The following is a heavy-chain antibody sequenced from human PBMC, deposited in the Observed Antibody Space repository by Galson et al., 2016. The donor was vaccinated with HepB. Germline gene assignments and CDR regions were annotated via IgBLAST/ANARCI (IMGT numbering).Heavy chain of an antibody. D-gene: IGHD2-2*01. CDR2: IFPGDSAT. CDR1: GHSFTKYW. CDR3: ARVGYCSTTSCLNFDY. Sequence: QSGAEVKKPGESLQISCQASGHSFTKYWIGWVRQMPGKGLEWMGTIFPGDSATRVSPSFRGQVTISVDKSINTAYLQWTTLQASDTAMFYCARVGYCSTTSCLNFDYWGQGTLVTVSP. V-gene: IGHV5-51*01. J-gene: IGHJ4*02.